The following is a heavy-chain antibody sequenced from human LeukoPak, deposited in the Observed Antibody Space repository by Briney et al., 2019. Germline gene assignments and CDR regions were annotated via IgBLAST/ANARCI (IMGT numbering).Heavy chain of an antibody. J-gene: IGHJ4*02. Sequence: PSETLSLTCTVSGGSISSSSYYWGWIRQPPGKGLEWIGSIYYSENTYYNPSLKSRVIISVDTSKNQFSLKLSSVTAADTAVYYCVRRGVRMGGHDYWGQGTLVTVSS. CDR1: GGSISSSSYY. CDR3: VRRGVRMGGHDY. D-gene: IGHD3-10*01. V-gene: IGHV4-39*01. CDR2: IYYSENT.